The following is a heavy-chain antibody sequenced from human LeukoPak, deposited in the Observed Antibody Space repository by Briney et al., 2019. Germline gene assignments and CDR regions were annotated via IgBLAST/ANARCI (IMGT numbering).Heavy chain of an antibody. J-gene: IGHJ4*02. D-gene: IGHD3-9*01. Sequence: GGSLRLSCTASGFAFDDYGMNWVRQAPGKGLEWVSSITWNGGSTGYADSVKGRFTISRDNAKKSLYLQMNSLRAEDTAVYYCARDEVLTGPYAFDYWGQGTLVTVSS. CDR3: ARDEVLTGPYAFDY. V-gene: IGHV3-20*04. CDR2: ITWNGGST. CDR1: GFAFDDYG.